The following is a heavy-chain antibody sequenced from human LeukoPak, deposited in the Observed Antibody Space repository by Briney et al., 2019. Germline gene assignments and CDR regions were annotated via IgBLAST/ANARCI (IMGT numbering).Heavy chain of an antibody. CDR3: ARGWELQLSRTYFDY. D-gene: IGHD1-26*01. CDR1: GYSFKDYH. J-gene: IGHJ4*02. CDR2: INPNSGGT. V-gene: IGHV1-2*02. Sequence: ASVRVSCQASGYSFKDYHVHWVRQAPEQGLEWMGFINPNSGGTNYASQFRGRVTVTGDTSINTAYLEIRNVKSDDTAIYYCARGWELQLSRTYFDYWGQGTLVTVSS.